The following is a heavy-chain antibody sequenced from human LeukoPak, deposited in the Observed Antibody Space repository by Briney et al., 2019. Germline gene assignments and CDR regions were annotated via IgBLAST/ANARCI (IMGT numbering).Heavy chain of an antibody. Sequence: ASVKVSCKASGYTFTSYGISWVRQAPGQGLEWMGWISAYNGNTNYAQKLQGRVTMTTDTSTSTAYMELRSLRSDDTAVYYCASSCSGGSCYLRFDYWGQGTLVTVSS. CDR3: ASSCSGGSCYLRFDY. V-gene: IGHV1-18*01. J-gene: IGHJ4*02. D-gene: IGHD2-15*01. CDR2: ISAYNGNT. CDR1: GYTFTSYG.